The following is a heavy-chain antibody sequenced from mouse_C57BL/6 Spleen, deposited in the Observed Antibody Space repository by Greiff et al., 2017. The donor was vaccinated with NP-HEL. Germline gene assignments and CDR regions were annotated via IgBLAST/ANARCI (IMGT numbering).Heavy chain of an antibody. V-gene: IGHV5-9-1*02. Sequence: DVMLVESGEGLVKPGGSLKLSCAASGFTFSSYAMSWVRQTPEKRLEWVAYISSGGDYIYYADTVKGRFTISRDNARNTLYLQMSSLKSEDTAMYYCTRDRDSRYAMDYWGQGTSVTVSS. D-gene: IGHD2-12*01. CDR1: GFTFSSYA. CDR2: ISSGGDYI. CDR3: TRDRDSRYAMDY. J-gene: IGHJ4*01.